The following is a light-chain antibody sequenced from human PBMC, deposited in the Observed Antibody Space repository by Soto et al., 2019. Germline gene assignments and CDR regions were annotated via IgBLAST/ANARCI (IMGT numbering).Light chain of an antibody. CDR2: DAS. CDR1: QSVSSY. V-gene: IGKV3-11*01. Sequence: EIVLTQSPATLSLSPGERATLSCRASQSVSSYLAWYQQKPGQAPRLLIYDASNRATGIPARFSGSGSGTDFTLTISSLEPEDVAVYFCQQGRTFGPGTKVDIK. J-gene: IGKJ3*01. CDR3: QQGRT.